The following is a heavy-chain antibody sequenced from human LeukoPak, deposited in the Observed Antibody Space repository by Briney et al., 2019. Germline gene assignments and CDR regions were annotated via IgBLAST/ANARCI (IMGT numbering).Heavy chain of an antibody. V-gene: IGHV1-8*01. D-gene: IGHD3-10*01. Sequence: GASVKVSCKASGYTFTSYDINWVRQATGQGLEWMGWMNPNSGNTAHAQKFQGRITMTRNRSISTAYMELSSLRSEDTAVYYCARKFLGSRGYYFDYWGQGTLVTVSS. J-gene: IGHJ4*02. CDR3: ARKFLGSRGYYFDY. CDR1: GYTFTSYD. CDR2: MNPNSGNT.